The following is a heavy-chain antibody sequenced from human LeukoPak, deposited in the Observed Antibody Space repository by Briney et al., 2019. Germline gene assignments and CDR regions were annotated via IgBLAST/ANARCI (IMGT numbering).Heavy chain of an antibody. CDR2: IYTSGST. CDR3: ARDLGVVRGVITSGIPWFDP. Sequence: PSETLSLTCTVSGGSISSYYWSWTRQPAGKGLEWIGRIYTSGSTNYNPSLKSRVTMSVDTSKNQFSLELSSVTAADTAVYYCARDLGVVRGVITSGIPWFDPWGQGTLVTVSS. V-gene: IGHV4-4*07. D-gene: IGHD3-10*01. CDR1: GGSISSYY. J-gene: IGHJ5*02.